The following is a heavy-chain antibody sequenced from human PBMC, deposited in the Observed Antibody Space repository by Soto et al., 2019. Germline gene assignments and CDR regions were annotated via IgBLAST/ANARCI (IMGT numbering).Heavy chain of an antibody. CDR3: ARGLVWFGDYNWFDP. J-gene: IGHJ5*02. V-gene: IGHV4-34*01. Sequence: SETLSLTCAVCGGSFSGYYWSWIRQPPGKGLEWIGEINHSGSTNYNPSLKSRVTISVDTSKNQFSLKLSSVTAADTAVYYCARGLVWFGDYNWFDPWGQGTLVTVSS. CDR2: INHSGST. D-gene: IGHD3-10*01. CDR1: GGSFSGYY.